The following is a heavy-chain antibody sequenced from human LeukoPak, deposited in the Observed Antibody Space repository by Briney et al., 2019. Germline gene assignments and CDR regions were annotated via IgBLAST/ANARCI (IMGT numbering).Heavy chain of an antibody. V-gene: IGHV3-72*01. Sequence: GGSLRLSCAASGFTFSDHYMDWVRQAPGKGLEWVGRIRNKANSYTTEYAASVRGRFTISRDDSKNSVYLQMNSLETEDTAVHYCARSSSSWYPLFDYWGQGALVTVSS. CDR1: GFTFSDHY. J-gene: IGHJ4*02. CDR2: IRNKANSYTT. CDR3: ARSSSSWYPLFDY. D-gene: IGHD6-13*01.